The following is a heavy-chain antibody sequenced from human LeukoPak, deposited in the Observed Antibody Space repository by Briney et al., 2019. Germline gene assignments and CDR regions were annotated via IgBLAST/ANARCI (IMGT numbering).Heavy chain of an antibody. V-gene: IGHV4-61*02. D-gene: IGHD5-12*01. Sequence: SQTLSLTCTVSGGSISSGSYYWSWIRQPAGKGLEWIVRIYTSGSTNYNPSLKSRVTISVDTSKNQFSLKLSSVTAADTAVYYCARDTYGGYVGGSTTGGFDYWGQGTLVTVSS. J-gene: IGHJ4*02. CDR2: IYTSGST. CDR3: ARDTYGGYVGGSTTGGFDY. CDR1: GGSISSGSYY.